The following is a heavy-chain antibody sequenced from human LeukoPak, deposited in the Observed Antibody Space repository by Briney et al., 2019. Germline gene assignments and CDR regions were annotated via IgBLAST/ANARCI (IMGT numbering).Heavy chain of an antibody. Sequence: ASVKVSCKASGYTFTSYYMHWVRQAPGQGLEWMGMINPSGGSTSYAQKFQGRVTMTRDMSTSTVYMELSSLRSEDTAVYYCARDLWYGDYFIHYFDYWGQGTLVTVSS. J-gene: IGHJ4*02. V-gene: IGHV1-46*01. CDR2: INPSGGST. CDR3: ARDLWYGDYFIHYFDY. D-gene: IGHD4-17*01. CDR1: GYTFTSYY.